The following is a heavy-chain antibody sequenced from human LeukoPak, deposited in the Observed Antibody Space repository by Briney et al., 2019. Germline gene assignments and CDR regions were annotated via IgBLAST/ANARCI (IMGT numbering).Heavy chain of an antibody. V-gene: IGHV4-59*08. D-gene: IGHD6-13*01. CDR2: IYYSGST. J-gene: IGHJ4*02. CDR3: ARHGGRGIAAAGAVDY. CDR1: GGSFSSYY. Sequence: SETLSLTCAVYGGSFSSYYWSWIRQPPGKGLEWIGYIYYSGSTNYNPSLKSRVTISVDTSKNQFSLKLSSVTAADTAVYYCARHGGRGIAAAGAVDYWGQGTLVTVSS.